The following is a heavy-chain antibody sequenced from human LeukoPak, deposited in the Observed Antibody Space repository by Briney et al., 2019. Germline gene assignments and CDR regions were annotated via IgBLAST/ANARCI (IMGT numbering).Heavy chain of an antibody. CDR1: GGSFSGYY. D-gene: IGHD3-3*01. CDR3: ARGKRAYYDFWSGYYVGRFWFDS. CDR2: INHSGST. V-gene: IGHV4-34*01. J-gene: IGHJ5*01. Sequence: SETLSLTCAVYGGSFSGYYWSWIRQPPGKGLEWIGEINHSGSTNYNPSLKSRVTISVDTSKNQFSLKLSSVTAADTAVYYCARGKRAYYDFWSGYYVGRFWFDSWGQGTLVTVSS.